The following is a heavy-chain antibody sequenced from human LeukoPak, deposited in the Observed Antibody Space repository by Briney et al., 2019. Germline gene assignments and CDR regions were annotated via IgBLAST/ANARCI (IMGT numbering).Heavy chain of an antibody. CDR1: GGTFSSYA. CDR3: ARGGRGGGNPLDVDYYMDV. Sequence: EASVKASCKASGGTFSSYAISWVRQAPGQGLEWMGGIIPIFGTANYAQKFQGRVTTTADESTSTAYMELSSLRSEDTAVYYCARGGRGGGNPLDVDYYMDVWGKGTTVTVSS. CDR2: IIPIFGTA. V-gene: IGHV1-69*13. J-gene: IGHJ6*03. D-gene: IGHD4-23*01.